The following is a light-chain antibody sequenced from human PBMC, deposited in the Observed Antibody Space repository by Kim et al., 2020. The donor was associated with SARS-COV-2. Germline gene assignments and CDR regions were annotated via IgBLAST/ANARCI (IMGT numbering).Light chain of an antibody. J-gene: IGLJ2*01. Sequence: VSPGHAANFICSGHNLGEKFVSWYQHKPGPSPMLVIYHNSKRPSGIPERFSGSSSGDTATLTISGTQSMDEADYYCQTWDNNAGVVFGGGTQLTVL. CDR1: NLGEKF. CDR3: QTWDNNAGVV. CDR2: HNS. V-gene: IGLV3-1*01.